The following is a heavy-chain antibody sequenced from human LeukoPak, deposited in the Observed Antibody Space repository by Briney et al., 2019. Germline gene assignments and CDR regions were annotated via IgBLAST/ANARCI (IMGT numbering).Heavy chain of an antibody. J-gene: IGHJ4*02. CDR3: ACTGVVQAAPYYFDY. Sequence: ASVKVSCKASGYTFTGYYMHWVRQAPGQGLEWMGWINPNSGGTNYAQKFQGRVTMTRDTSISTAYMELSRLRSDDTAVYYCACTGVVQAAPYYFDYWGQGTLVTVSS. CDR2: INPNSGGT. D-gene: IGHD2-2*01. V-gene: IGHV1-2*02. CDR1: GYTFTGYY.